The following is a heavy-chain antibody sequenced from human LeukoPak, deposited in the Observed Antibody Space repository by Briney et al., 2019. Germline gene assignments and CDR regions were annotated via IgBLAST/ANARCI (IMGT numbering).Heavy chain of an antibody. Sequence: GESLRLSCAASGFTFSSYSMSWVRQAPGKGLEWVGAISGSGGSTYYADSVKGRFTISRNNSKNTLSLQMNRLRAEATAVYYCAKGGGYDLLTAWGQGTLVTVSS. V-gene: IGHV3-23*01. D-gene: IGHD3-9*01. CDR2: ISGSGGST. CDR1: GFTFSSYS. CDR3: AKGGGYDLLTA. J-gene: IGHJ5*02.